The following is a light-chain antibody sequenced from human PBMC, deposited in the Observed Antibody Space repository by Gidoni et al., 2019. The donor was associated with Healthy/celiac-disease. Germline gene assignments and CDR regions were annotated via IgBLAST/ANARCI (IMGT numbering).Light chain of an antibody. CDR1: SSDVGGYNY. CDR3: NSYTSSSTWV. J-gene: IGLJ3*02. V-gene: IGLV2-14*04. Sequence: TISCTGTSSDVGGYNYVSWYQQPPGKAPKLMIYDVINRPSGVSNRFSGSKSGNTASLTISGLQAEDEADYYCNSYTSSSTWVFGGGTKLTVL. CDR2: DVI.